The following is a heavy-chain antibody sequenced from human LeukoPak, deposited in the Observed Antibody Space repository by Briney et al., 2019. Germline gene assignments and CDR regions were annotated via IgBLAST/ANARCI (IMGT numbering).Heavy chain of an antibody. V-gene: IGHV4-39*07. CDR2: IYHSGST. CDR3: ARDLRLRWFPGALDAFDI. J-gene: IGHJ3*02. Sequence: SETLSLTCTVSGGSISSSSYYWGWIRQSPGKGLEWIGEIYHSGSTNYNPSLKSRVTISVDKSKNQFSLKLSSVTAADTAVYYCARDLRLRWFPGALDAFDIWGQGTMVTVSS. D-gene: IGHD4-23*01. CDR1: GGSISSSSYY.